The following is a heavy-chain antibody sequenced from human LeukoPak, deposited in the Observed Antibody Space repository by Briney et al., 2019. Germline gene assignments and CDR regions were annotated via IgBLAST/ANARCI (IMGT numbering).Heavy chain of an antibody. CDR2: IRQDGSET. CDR3: VTTTRSRALDY. D-gene: IGHD1-26*01. CDR1: GFTFSTQW. J-gene: IGHJ4*02. V-gene: IGHV3-7*01. Sequence: GGSLRLSCTASGFTFSTQWMSWVRQALGKGLEWVANIRQDGSETQYVDSMKGRFTISRDNAKNSLYLQMNSLRAEDTAMYYCVTTTRSRALDYWGQGTLVTVSS.